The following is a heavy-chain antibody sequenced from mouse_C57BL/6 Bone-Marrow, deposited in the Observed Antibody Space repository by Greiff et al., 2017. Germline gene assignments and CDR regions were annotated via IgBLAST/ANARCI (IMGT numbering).Heavy chain of an antibody. V-gene: IGHV1-64*01. CDR1: GYTFTSYW. Sequence: QVQLQQPGAELVKPGASVKLSCKASGYTFTSYWMHWVKQRPGQGLEWIGMIHPNSGSTNYNEKFKSKATLTVDKSSSPAYMQLSSLTSEDSAVYYCGSRLRQYDFDYWGQGTTGTVSS. CDR2: IHPNSGST. CDR3: GSRLRQYDFDY. D-gene: IGHD3-2*02. J-gene: IGHJ4*01.